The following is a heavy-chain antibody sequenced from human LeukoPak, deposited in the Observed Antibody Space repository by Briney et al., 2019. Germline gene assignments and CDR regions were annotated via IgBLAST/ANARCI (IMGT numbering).Heavy chain of an antibody. Sequence: SETLSLTRAVYGGSFSVYYWSWIRQPPGKGLEWIGEINHSGSTNYNPSLKSRVTISVDTSKNQFSLKLSSVTAADTAVYYCARVKAKASLILAAAGPLDYWGQGTLVTVSS. D-gene: IGHD6-13*01. CDR3: ARVKAKASLILAAAGPLDY. V-gene: IGHV4-34*01. CDR2: INHSGST. J-gene: IGHJ4*02. CDR1: GGSFSVYY.